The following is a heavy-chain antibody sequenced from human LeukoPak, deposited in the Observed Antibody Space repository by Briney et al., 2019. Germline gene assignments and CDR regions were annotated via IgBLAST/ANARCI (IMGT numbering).Heavy chain of an antibody. CDR2: IYYSGST. CDR3: ARAWMTNDAFDI. J-gene: IGHJ3*02. CDR1: GGSISSYY. Sequence: SETLSLTCTVSGGSISSYYWSWIRQPPGKGLEWIGYIYYSGSTSYNPSLKSRVTISVDTSKNQFSLKLSSVTAADTAVYYCARAWMTNDAFDIWGQGTMVTVSS. V-gene: IGHV4-59*01. D-gene: IGHD2-2*03.